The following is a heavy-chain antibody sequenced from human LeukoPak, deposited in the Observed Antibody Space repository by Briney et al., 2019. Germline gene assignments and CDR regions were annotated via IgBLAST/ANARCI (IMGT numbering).Heavy chain of an antibody. Sequence: ASVKVSCKASGGTFSSYAISWVRQAPGQGLEWMGGIIPIFGTANYAQKFQGRVTITADKSTSTAYMELSSLRSEDTAVYYCARAGYSYGFATYNWFDPWGQGTLVTVSS. J-gene: IGHJ5*02. CDR3: ARAGYSYGFATYNWFDP. V-gene: IGHV1-69*06. CDR1: GGTFSSYA. D-gene: IGHD5-18*01. CDR2: IIPIFGTA.